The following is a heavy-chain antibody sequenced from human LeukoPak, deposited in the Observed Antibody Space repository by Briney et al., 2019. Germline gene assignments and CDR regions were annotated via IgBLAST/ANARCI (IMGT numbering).Heavy chain of an antibody. CDR2: IKQDGSEK. Sequence: GGSLRLSCAASGFTFSNYWMTWVRQAPGKGLEWVASIKQDGSEKYYVDSVKGRFTISRDNAKNSLYLQMNSLRAEDTAVYYCARDQDVDSTYYCDSSGPGGAFDIWGQGTMVTVSS. CDR3: ARDQDVDSTYYCDSSGPGGAFDI. CDR1: GFTFSNYW. V-gene: IGHV3-7*01. J-gene: IGHJ3*02. D-gene: IGHD3-22*01.